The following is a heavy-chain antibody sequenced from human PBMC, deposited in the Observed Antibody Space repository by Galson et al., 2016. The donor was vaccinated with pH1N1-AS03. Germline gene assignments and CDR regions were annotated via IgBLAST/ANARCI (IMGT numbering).Heavy chain of an antibody. D-gene: IGHD1-14*01. CDR3: ARSDSFDI. Sequence: SVKVSCKASGYTFTSYGITWVRQAPGQRLEWLGWISTDYGKTAYSQKFQGRVTITKDTSASTAYMELISLQSEDTAVYYCARSDSFDIWGQGTMVTVSS. CDR1: GYTFTSYG. J-gene: IGHJ3*02. CDR2: ISTDYGKT. V-gene: IGHV1-3*04.